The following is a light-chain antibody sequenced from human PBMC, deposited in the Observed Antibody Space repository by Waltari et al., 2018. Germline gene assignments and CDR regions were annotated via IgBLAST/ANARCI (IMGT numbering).Light chain of an antibody. Sequence: QTVVTQEPSFSVSTGGTVTLTRGLRSGSVSTSYYHSWYQQTPGQAPRTLIYSTNTRSSGVPDRFSGSILGNKAALTITGAQADDESDYYCVLYLGGGIWVFGGGTKLTVL. V-gene: IGLV8-61*01. CDR3: VLYLGGGIWV. J-gene: IGLJ3*02. CDR2: STN. CDR1: SGSVSTSYY.